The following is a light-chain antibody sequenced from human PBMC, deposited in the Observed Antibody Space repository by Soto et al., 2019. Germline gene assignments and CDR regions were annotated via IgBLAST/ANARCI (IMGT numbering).Light chain of an antibody. V-gene: IGKV1-39*01. CDR2: GAS. CDR1: QIVITY. Sequence: DIQVTQSPSSLSASVGDRVTITCRASQIVITYLNWYQQEPGKAPRLLIYGASSLQSGVPSRFSGSGSGTVFPLTISSLQPEYFATYYCQQTYSTPAFGQGTKVEVK. J-gene: IGKJ1*01. CDR3: QQTYSTPA.